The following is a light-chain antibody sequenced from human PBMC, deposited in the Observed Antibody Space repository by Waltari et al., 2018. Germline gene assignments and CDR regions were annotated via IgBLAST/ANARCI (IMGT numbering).Light chain of an antibody. V-gene: IGKV3-20*01. CDR3: QHFVRLPVT. CDR1: QSANRA. CDR2: GAS. J-gene: IGKJ1*01. Sequence: IVLTQSPGTLSLSPGERATLPCRASQSANRALTWYQLKPGQAPRLLIYGASNRATGIPDRFSGSGSGTDFSLTISRLEPEDFAVYYCQHFVRLPVTFGQGTKVEIK.